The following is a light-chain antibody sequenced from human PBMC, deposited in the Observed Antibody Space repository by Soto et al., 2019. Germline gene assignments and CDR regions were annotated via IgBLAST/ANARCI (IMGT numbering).Light chain of an antibody. CDR3: QQYGTSEII. CDR1: QSVSSN. J-gene: IGKJ5*01. CDR2: ATS. Sequence: EIVMTQSPATLSVSPGERASLSCRASQSVSSNLAWYQQKPGQTPRLLIYATSTRATGIPDRCSASGSGTDFTLTISRLEPEDFAVFFCQQYGTSEIIFGQGTRLEIK. V-gene: IGKV3-15*01.